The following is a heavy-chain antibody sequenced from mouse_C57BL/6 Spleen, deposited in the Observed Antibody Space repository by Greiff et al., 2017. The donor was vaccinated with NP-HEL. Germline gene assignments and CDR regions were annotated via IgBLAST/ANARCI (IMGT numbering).Heavy chain of an antibody. J-gene: IGHJ1*03. CDR2: IDPSDSYT. Sequence: VQLQQSGAELVMPGASVKLSYKASGYTFTSYWMHWVKQRPGQGLEWIGGIDPSDSYTNYNKKFKGKSTLTVDKSSSTAYMQLSSLTSEDSAVYYCARSDDYWYFDVWGTGTTVSGSS. CDR3: ARSDDYWYFDV. V-gene: IGHV1-69*01. CDR1: GYTFTSYW. D-gene: IGHD2-3*01.